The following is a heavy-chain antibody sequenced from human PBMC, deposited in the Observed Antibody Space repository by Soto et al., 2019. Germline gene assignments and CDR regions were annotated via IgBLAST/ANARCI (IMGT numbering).Heavy chain of an antibody. CDR1: GFTFDDYA. CDR2: ISWNSNII. D-gene: IGHD2-15*01. V-gene: IGHV3-9*01. CDR3: AKGGPDGFCSGGRCYFDY. J-gene: IGHJ4*02. Sequence: VQLVESGGGLVQPGRSLRLSCAASGFTFDDYAMHWVRRVPGKGLEWVSSISWNSNIIAYADSVKGRFTISRDKAKNSLYLQMNSLRPEDTALYYCAKGGPDGFCSGGRCYFDYRGQGTLVTVSS.